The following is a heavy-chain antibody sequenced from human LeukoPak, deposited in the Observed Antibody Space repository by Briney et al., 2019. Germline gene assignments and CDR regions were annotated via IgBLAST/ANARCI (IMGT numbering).Heavy chain of an antibody. D-gene: IGHD6-13*01. CDR3: TRLFYSSSQVDY. V-gene: IGHV3-73*01. Sequence: PGGSLRLSCAASGFTFSGSAMHWVRQASGKGLEWFGRIRSKANSYATAYAASVKGRFTISRDDSKNTAYLQMNSLKTEDTAVYYCTRLFYSSSQVDYWGQGTLVTVSS. J-gene: IGHJ4*02. CDR1: GFTFSGSA. CDR2: IRSKANSYAT.